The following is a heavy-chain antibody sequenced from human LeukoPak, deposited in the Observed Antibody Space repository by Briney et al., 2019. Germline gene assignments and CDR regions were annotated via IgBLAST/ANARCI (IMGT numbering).Heavy chain of an antibody. CDR1: RFNFNDYA. CDR3: AKAAADWYFDV. V-gene: IGHV3-9*01. D-gene: IGHD6-25*01. J-gene: IGHJ2*01. CDR2: INWTSGTK. Sequence: GGSLRLSCVASRFNFNDYAMHWVRQVPGKGLEWVSGINWTSGTKDYADSVKGRFIISRDYAQRSLFLQMNSLATEDTAFYYCAKAAADWYFDVWGRGTLVTVSS.